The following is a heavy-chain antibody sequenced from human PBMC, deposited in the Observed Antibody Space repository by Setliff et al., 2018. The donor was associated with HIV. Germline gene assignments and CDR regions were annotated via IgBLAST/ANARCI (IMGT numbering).Heavy chain of an antibody. CDR2: IYTSGTT. CDR1: GGSITGGSYY. V-gene: IGHV4-61*02. Sequence: SETLSLTCTVSGGSITGGSYYWSWIRPPAGKGLEWIGRIYTSGTTSYNPSLKSRVSISVDTSKNQFSLNLSSVTAADTAVYYCARCSYDSSGYYYYYFDYWGQGTLVTVSS. CDR3: ARCSYDSSGYYYYYFDY. J-gene: IGHJ4*02. D-gene: IGHD3-22*01.